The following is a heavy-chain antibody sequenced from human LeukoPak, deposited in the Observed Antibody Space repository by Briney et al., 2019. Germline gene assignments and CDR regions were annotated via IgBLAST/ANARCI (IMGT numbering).Heavy chain of an antibody. Sequence: GGSLRLSCAASGFTFSSYSMNWVRQAPGKGLEWVSYNSSSSSYIHYADSVKGRFTISRDNAKNSLYQQMNSRRAEDTAVYYCARNYDFWSGYFDWYFDLWGRGNLVTVSS. V-gene: IGHV3-21*01. CDR2: NSSSSSYI. CDR1: GFTFSSYS. J-gene: IGHJ2*01. CDR3: ARNYDFWSGYFDWYFDL. D-gene: IGHD3-3*01.